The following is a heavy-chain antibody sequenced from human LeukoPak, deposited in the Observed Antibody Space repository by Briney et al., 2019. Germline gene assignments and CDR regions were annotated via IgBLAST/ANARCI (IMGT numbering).Heavy chain of an antibody. CDR2: IYYSGST. CDR3: ARETSALDY. CDR1: GGSISSSSYY. J-gene: IGHJ4*02. Sequence: PSETLSLTCTVSGGSISSSSYYWSWIRQPPGKGLEWIGSIYYSGSTYYNPSLKSRVTISVDTSKNQFSLKLSSVTAADTAVYYCARETSALDYWGQGTLVTVSS. V-gene: IGHV4-39*07.